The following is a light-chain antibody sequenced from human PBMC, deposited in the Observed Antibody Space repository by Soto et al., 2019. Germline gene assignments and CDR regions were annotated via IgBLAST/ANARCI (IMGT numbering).Light chain of an antibody. CDR3: QQYGKLRIT. CDR1: QSVGSN. CDR2: DAS. Sequence: NVVTTCPATLSFSPGERATLSCRASQSVGSNLAWYQQNPGQAPRLLIFDASNRATGMPARFSGSGSGTEFTLTISSLQSEDFAVYYCQQYGKLRITFGQGTRLEIK. V-gene: IGKV3D-15*01. J-gene: IGKJ5*01.